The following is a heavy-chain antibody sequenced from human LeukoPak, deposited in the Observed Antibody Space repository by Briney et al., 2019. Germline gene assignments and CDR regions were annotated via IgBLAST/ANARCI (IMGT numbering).Heavy chain of an antibody. CDR2: IRPDANDG. Sequence: GGSLRLSCAASGFTFSHYWMAWVRQAPGKGLEWVAIIRPDANDGSYVDSVKGRFTISRDNAKNSLYLQLNSLRAENTAVYFCARADWGSIDYWGQGALVTVSS. CDR3: ARADWGSIDY. J-gene: IGHJ4*02. CDR1: GFTFSHYW. D-gene: IGHD7-27*01. V-gene: IGHV3-7*01.